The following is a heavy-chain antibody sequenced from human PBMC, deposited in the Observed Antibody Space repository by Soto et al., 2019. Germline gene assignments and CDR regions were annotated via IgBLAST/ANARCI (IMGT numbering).Heavy chain of an antibody. D-gene: IGHD5-18*01. J-gene: IGHJ4*02. Sequence: EVQLVESGGGLVKPGGYLRLSCAASGFTFSNAWMSWVLQAPGKGLEWVARSKSKTEGGTTDYAAPVKGRFTITRDDSKNTLNLQMNSLKTENTAGYYWPTEYSYGFGFDYRGQGTLVTVSS. V-gene: IGHV3-15*01. CDR3: PTEYSYGFGFDY. CDR1: GFTFSNAW. CDR2: SKSKTEGGTT.